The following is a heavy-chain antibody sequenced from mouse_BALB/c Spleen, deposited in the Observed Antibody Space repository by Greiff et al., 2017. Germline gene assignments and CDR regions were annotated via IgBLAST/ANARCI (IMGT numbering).Heavy chain of an antibody. V-gene: IGHV1S137*01. J-gene: IGHJ3*01. D-gene: IGHD2-1*01. CDR3: ARGGNYRFAY. Sequence: QVHVKQSGAELVRPGVSVKISCKGSGYTFTDYAMHWVKQSHAKSLEWIGVISTYYGDASYNQKFKGKATMTVDKSSSTAYMELARLTSEDSAIYYCARGGNYRFAYWGQGTLVTVSA. CDR1: GYTFTDYA. CDR2: ISTYYGDA.